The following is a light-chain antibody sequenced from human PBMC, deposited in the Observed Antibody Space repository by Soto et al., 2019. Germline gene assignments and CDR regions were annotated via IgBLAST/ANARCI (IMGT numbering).Light chain of an antibody. CDR1: NSNIGTNS. J-gene: IGLJ3*02. CDR3: VAWDDSLKTLL. Sequence: QSVLTQPPSASETPEQRVILSCSGGNSNIGTNSVSWYQHLPGTAPKLLIYNSYQRPAGVPDRFSGSKSGTSASLAISGLQSEDEANYYCVAWDDSLKTLLFGGGTKLTVL. CDR2: NSY. V-gene: IGLV1-44*01.